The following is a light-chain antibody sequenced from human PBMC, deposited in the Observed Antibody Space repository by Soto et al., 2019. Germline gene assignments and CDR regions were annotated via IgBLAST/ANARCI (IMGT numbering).Light chain of an antibody. CDR2: DAS. V-gene: IGKV1-5*01. CDR3: QQYNSYSPLT. Sequence: DIEMTQSPSTVSASVGDRVTITCRASQSISSWLAWYQQKPGKAPKLLIYDASSLESGVPSRFSGSGSGTEFTRTISSLQPDDFATYYCQQYNSYSPLTFGGGTKVEIK. J-gene: IGKJ4*01. CDR1: QSISSW.